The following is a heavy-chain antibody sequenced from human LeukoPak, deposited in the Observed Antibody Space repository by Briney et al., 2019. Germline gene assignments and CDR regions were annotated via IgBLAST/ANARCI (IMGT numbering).Heavy chain of an antibody. D-gene: IGHD3-3*01. CDR1: GFTFSSYA. CDR2: ISGSGGST. Sequence: GGSLRLSCAASGFTFSSYAMSWVRQAPGKGLEWVSAISGSGGSTYYADSVKGRFTISRDNAKNSLYLQMNSLRAEDTAVYYCARSSTIFGVTIDYWGQGALVTVSS. CDR3: ARSSTIFGVTIDY. V-gene: IGHV3-23*01. J-gene: IGHJ4*02.